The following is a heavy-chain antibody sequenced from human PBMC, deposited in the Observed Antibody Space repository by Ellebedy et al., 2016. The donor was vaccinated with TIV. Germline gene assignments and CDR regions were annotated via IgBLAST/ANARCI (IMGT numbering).Heavy chain of an antibody. Sequence: GESLKISCAASGFTFSNHWMHWVRQAPGKGLVWVSRINEDGSDKTYADSVKGRFTISRDNAKSTLYLQMNSLRAEDTAVYYCARLLWVSGFDPWGQGTLVTVSS. CDR2: INEDGSDK. CDR3: ARLLWVSGFDP. CDR1: GFTFSNHW. D-gene: IGHD2-21*01. V-gene: IGHV3-74*01. J-gene: IGHJ5*02.